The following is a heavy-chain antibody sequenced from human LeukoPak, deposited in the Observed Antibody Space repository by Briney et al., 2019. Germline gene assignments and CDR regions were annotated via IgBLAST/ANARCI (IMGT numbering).Heavy chain of an antibody. Sequence: GGSLRLSCAASGFTVSSKDMTWVRQAPGKGLEWVSVIYSGGSTYYADSVKGRFTISRDNSKNTLYFQMNSLRAEDTAVYYCATETRNINYWGQGALVAVSS. J-gene: IGHJ4*02. CDR1: GFTVSSKD. CDR3: ATETRNINY. CDR2: IYSGGST. D-gene: IGHD1-1*01. V-gene: IGHV3-66*01.